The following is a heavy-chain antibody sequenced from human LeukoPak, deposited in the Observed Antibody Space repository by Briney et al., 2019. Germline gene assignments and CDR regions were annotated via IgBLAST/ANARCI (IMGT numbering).Heavy chain of an antibody. D-gene: IGHD3-22*01. J-gene: IGHJ4*02. CDR2: ISSSSSYI. V-gene: IGHV3-21*01. CDR1: GFTFSSYS. CDR3: ARDTGGYYDSSGYSDFDY. Sequence: PGGSLRLSCAASGFTFSSYSMNWVRQAPGKGLEWVSSISSSSSYIYYADSVKGRFTISRDNAKNSLYLQMNSLRAEDTAVYYCARDTGGYYDSSGYSDFDYWGQGTLVTVSS.